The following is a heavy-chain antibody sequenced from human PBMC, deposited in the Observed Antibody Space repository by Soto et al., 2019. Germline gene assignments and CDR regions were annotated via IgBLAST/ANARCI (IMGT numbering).Heavy chain of an antibody. V-gene: IGHV3-30*03. J-gene: IGHJ3*02. CDR1: GFTFRSYG. CDR3: ARGIPGGSPDAFDI. D-gene: IGHD2-15*01. CDR2: ISYDGSNK. Sequence: GGSLRLSCAASGFTFRSYGMHWVRQAPGKGLEWVAVISYDGSNKYYADSVKGRFTISRDNSKNTLYLQMNSLRAEDTAVYYCARGIPGGSPDAFDIWGQGTMVTVSS.